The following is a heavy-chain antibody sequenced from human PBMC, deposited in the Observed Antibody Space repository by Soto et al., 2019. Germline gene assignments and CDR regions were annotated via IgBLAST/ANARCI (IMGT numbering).Heavy chain of an antibody. J-gene: IGHJ4*02. Sequence: SETLSLTCEVSGGSLTGYYWIWDRQTPGKGLEWIGEINDSGTTYYNPSFKSRLTISINTAKRQTSLRLTSVTAADTGVYYCQGGDFWGQGTRVTVSS. CDR2: INDSGTT. V-gene: IGHV4-34*01. CDR3: QGGDF. CDR1: GGSLTGYY. D-gene: IGHD3-16*01.